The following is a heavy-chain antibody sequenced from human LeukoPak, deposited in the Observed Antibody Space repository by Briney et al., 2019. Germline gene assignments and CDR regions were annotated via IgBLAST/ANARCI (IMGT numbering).Heavy chain of an antibody. Sequence: GASVKVSCKASGYIFTSYDMHWVWQAPGQGLEWMGIINPSGGSTSYAQKFQGRLTMTRDTSTTTVYVELSSLRSEDTAFYYCAKVGGHFGDYGYWGQGTLVSVSS. CDR3: AKVGGHFGDYGY. CDR1: GYIFTSYD. D-gene: IGHD4-17*01. V-gene: IGHV1-46*01. CDR2: INPSGGST. J-gene: IGHJ4*02.